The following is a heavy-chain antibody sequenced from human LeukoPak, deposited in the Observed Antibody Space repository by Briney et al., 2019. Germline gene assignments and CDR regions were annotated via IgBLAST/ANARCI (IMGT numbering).Heavy chain of an antibody. D-gene: IGHD3-10*01. J-gene: IGHJ4*02. Sequence: GGSLRLSCAASGFTFSSHGMHWVRQAPGKGLEWMAVIARDGGVALYADSVKGRFAISRDNSNNALYLQMNSLSGEDTAVYHCAREGYDGAGSCYTHWGQGTLVSVSS. V-gene: IGHV3-30*03. CDR2: IARDGGVA. CDR1: GFTFSSHG. CDR3: AREGYDGAGSCYTH.